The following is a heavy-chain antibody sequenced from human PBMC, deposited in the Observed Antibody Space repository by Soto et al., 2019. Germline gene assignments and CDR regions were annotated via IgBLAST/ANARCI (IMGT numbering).Heavy chain of an antibody. CDR3: ARDGRTGTTLPHGGLDQ. V-gene: IGHV3-30-3*01. CDR1: GFTFRSYA. D-gene: IGHD3-10*01. CDR2: ISYDGSTK. J-gene: IGHJ4*02. Sequence: QVHLMESGGGVVQPGGSLRLSCAASGFTFRSYAIHWVRQAPGKGLEWVAIISYDGSTKFYTDSVKGRFTISRDNSNNTLYLQMNRLRSEDTAIYYCARDGRTGTTLPHGGLDQRGQGTLVTVSS.